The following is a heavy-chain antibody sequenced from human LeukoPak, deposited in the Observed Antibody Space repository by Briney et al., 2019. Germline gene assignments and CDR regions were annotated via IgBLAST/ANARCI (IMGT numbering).Heavy chain of an antibody. CDR1: RYTLTELS. D-gene: IGHD1-26*01. J-gene: IGHJ4*02. Sequence: ASVKDSRKVSRYTLTELSMQWLRQAPGKGLEWLGGFDLDDGETIYAETFEGKVTMTEDRSTERASMELSSLRSEDTAVYYCETEAGSYLYYFDDWGQGALVTVSS. CDR2: FDLDDGET. CDR3: ETEAGSYLYYFDD. V-gene: IGHV1-24*01.